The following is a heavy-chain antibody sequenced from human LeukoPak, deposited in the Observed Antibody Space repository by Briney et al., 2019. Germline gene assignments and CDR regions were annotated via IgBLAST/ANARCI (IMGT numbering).Heavy chain of an antibody. CDR3: ARGWRYFDWSYYFDY. CDR1: GFTVSSNY. D-gene: IGHD3-9*01. Sequence: GGSLRLSCAASGFTVSSNYMSWVRQAPGKGLEWVSVIYSGGSTYYADSVKGRFTISRDNSKNTLYLQMNSLRAEDTAVYYCARGWRYFDWSYYFDYWGQGTLVTVSS. J-gene: IGHJ4*02. CDR2: IYSGGST. V-gene: IGHV3-66*01.